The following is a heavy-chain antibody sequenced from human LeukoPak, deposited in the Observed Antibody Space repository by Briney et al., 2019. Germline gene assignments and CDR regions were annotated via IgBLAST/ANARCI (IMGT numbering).Heavy chain of an antibody. CDR3: ASTRRGWSYLDAFDI. J-gene: IGHJ3*02. CDR2: IYYSGST. V-gene: IGHV4-39*01. D-gene: IGHD1-26*01. Sequence: SETLSLTCTVSGGSISSRSYYWDWIRQPPGKGLEWIGTIYYSGSTYYNPSLKSRVTISVDTSKNQFSLKVTSVTAADTAVYYCASTRRGWSYLDAFDIWGQGTMVTVSA. CDR1: GGSISSRSYY.